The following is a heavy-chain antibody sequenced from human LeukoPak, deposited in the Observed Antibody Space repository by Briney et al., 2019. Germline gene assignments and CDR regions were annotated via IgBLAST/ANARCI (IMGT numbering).Heavy chain of an antibody. CDR1: GFTFSSYS. CDR3: ARDQGGGHSYGWQSFDY. Sequence: LPGGSLRLSCAVSGFTFSSYSMNWVRRAPGKGLEWVSYISSSSSTIYYADSVKGRFTISRDNAKNSLYLQMNSLRAEDTAVYYCARDQGGGHSYGWQSFDYWGQGTLVTVSS. V-gene: IGHV3-48*04. CDR2: ISSSSSTI. D-gene: IGHD5-18*01. J-gene: IGHJ4*02.